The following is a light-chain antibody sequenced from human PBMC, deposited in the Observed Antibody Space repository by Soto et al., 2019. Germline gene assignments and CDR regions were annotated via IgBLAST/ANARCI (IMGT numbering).Light chain of an antibody. V-gene: IGKV3-15*01. J-gene: IGKJ1*01. Sequence: EIVMTQSPATLSVSPGERATLSCRASQSVSRNLAWYQQKPGQAPRLLIYGASPRASTIPDRFSGSGSGTEFTLTISSLQSEDLADDYCQQYNEWPRTFGQGTKVDIK. CDR3: QQYNEWPRT. CDR1: QSVSRN. CDR2: GAS.